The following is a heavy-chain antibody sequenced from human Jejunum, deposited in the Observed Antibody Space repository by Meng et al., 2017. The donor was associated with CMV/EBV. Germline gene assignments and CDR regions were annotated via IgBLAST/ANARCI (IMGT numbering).Heavy chain of an antibody. Sequence: QVQLVQPGAEVKKPGASVKVSCKASGYTFTNNLIHWVRQAPGQGLEWMGVLNPTGGFTTYAQKFQGRVTMTRDTSTSTVYMDLSSLKSEDTAIYYCARRSSNYYGFDSWGQGTLVTVSS. CDR1: GYTFTNNL. D-gene: IGHD3-22*01. V-gene: IGHV1-46*01. CDR3: ARRSSNYYGFDS. CDR2: LNPTGGFT. J-gene: IGHJ4*02.